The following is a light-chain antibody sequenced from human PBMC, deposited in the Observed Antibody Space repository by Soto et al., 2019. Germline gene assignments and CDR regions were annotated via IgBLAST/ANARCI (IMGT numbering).Light chain of an antibody. J-gene: IGLJ3*02. V-gene: IGLV4-60*02. CDR2: LEGSGSY. Sequence: QSVLTQSSSASASLGSSVKLTCTLSSGHSSYIIAWHQQQPGKAPRYLMKLEGSGSYNKGSGVPDRFSGSSSGADRYLTISHLQFEDESDYYCETWDSNTHTVFGGGTKLTFL. CDR1: SGHSSYI. CDR3: ETWDSNTHTV.